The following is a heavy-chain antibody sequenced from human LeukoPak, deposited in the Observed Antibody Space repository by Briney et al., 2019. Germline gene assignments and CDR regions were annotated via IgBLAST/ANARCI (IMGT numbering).Heavy chain of an antibody. CDR3: TTVTGNIAVAGTGDY. D-gene: IGHD6-19*01. Sequence: PGGSLRLSCAASGFTFNSYAMSWVRQAPWERLQWVSGISDSGGNTYYADSVRGRFTISRDNSKNTLFLQMNSLKTEDTAVYYCTTVTGNIAVAGTGDYWGQGTLVTVSS. CDR1: GFTFNSYA. CDR2: ISDSGGNT. V-gene: IGHV3-23*01. J-gene: IGHJ4*02.